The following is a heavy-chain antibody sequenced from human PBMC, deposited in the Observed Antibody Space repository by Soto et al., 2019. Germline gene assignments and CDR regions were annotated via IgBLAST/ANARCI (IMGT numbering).Heavy chain of an antibody. J-gene: IGHJ4*02. V-gene: IGHV3-30-3*01. CDR2: ISYDGSNK. CDR1: GFTFSSYA. CDR3: IVLAVADY. Sequence: GGSLRLSCAASGFTFSSYAMHWFRQAPGKGLEWVAVISYDGSNKYYADSVKGRFTISRDNSKNTLYLQMNSLRAEDTAVYYCIVLAVADYWGQGTLVTVSS. D-gene: IGHD6-19*01.